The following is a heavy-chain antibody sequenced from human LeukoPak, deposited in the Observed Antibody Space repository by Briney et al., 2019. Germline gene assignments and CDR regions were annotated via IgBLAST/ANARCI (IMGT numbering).Heavy chain of an antibody. Sequence: ASVKVSCKASGGTFSSYAISWVRQAPGQGLEWMGRIIPILGIANYAQEFQGRVTITADKSTSTAYMELSSLRSEDTAVYYCARGAYCIITGCPELNWSAPGGQGPLFTVS. CDR3: ARGAYCIITGCPELNWSAP. CDR2: IIPILGIA. CDR1: GGTFSSYA. V-gene: IGHV1-69*04. D-gene: IGHD2-2*01. J-gene: IGHJ5*02.